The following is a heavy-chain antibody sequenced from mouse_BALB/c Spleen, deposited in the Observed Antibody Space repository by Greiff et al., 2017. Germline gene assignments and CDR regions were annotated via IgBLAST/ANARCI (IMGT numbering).Heavy chain of an antibody. J-gene: IGHJ2*01. D-gene: IGHD1-1*01. V-gene: IGHV5-4*02. CDR2: ISDGGSYT. CDR3: ARGRTEGKGYFDY. Sequence: DVHLVESGGGLVTPGGSLKLSCAASGFTFSDYYMYWVRQTPGKGLEWVATISDGGSYTYYPDSVKGRFTITRDNAKNNLYLQMSSLKSEDTAMYYCARGRTEGKGYFDYWGQGTTLTVSS. CDR1: GFTFSDYY.